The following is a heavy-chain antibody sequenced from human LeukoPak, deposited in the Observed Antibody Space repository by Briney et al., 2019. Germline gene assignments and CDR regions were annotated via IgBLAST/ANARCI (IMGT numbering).Heavy chain of an antibody. V-gene: IGHV1-69*06. D-gene: IGHD3-16*02. CDR3: ARELRLGELSLDY. J-gene: IGHJ4*02. Sequence: ASVKVSCKASGGTFSNYAISWVRQAPGQGLEWMGGIIPIFGTANYAQKFRGRVTITADKSTRTAYMELSSLRSEDMAVYYCARELRLGELSLDYWGQGTLVTVSS. CDR1: GGTFSNYA. CDR2: IIPIFGTA.